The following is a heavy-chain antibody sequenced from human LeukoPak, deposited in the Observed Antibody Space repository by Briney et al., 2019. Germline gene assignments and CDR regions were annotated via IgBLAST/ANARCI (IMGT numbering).Heavy chain of an antibody. Sequence: SETLSLTCAVYGGSFSGYYWSWIRQPPGKGLEWIGEINHSGSTNYNPSLKSRVTISVDTSKNQFSLKLSSVTAADAAVCYCARGVHVDTAMGNFDYWGQGTLVTVSS. J-gene: IGHJ4*02. V-gene: IGHV4-34*01. CDR1: GGSFSGYY. CDR2: INHSGST. D-gene: IGHD5-18*01. CDR3: ARGVHVDTAMGNFDY.